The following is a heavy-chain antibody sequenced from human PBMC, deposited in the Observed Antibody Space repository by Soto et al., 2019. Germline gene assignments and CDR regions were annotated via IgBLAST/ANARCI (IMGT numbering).Heavy chain of an antibody. J-gene: IGHJ4*02. Sequence: GGSLRLSCAASGFTFSSYAMSWVRQAPGKGLEWVANIKQDGSEKYYVDSVKGRFTISRDNAKNSLYLQMNSLRAEDTAVYYCARVLAAAGTFDYWGQGTLVTVSS. CDR1: GFTFSSYA. CDR2: IKQDGSEK. V-gene: IGHV3-7*01. CDR3: ARVLAAAGTFDY. D-gene: IGHD6-13*01.